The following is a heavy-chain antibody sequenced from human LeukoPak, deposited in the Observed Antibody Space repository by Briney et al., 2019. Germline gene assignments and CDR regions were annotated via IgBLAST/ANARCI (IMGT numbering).Heavy chain of an antibody. V-gene: IGHV4-61*01. J-gene: IGHJ4*02. CDR3: ARESGYDFLDY. D-gene: IGHD5-12*01. CDR2: IYYSGST. CDR1: GGSFSSGSYY. Sequence: SETLSHTCTVSGGSFSSGSYYWSWIRQPPGTGLEWIGYIYYSGSTNYNPSLKSRVTISVNTSKNQFSLKLSSVTAADTAVYYCARESGYDFLDYWGQGTLVTVSS.